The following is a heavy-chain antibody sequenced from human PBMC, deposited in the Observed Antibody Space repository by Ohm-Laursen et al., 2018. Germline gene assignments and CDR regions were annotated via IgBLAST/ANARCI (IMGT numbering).Heavy chain of an antibody. CDR1: GFSLSTSGMC. D-gene: IGHD6-19*01. Sequence: TQTLTLTRTFSGFSLSTSGMCMNWIRQPPGKALEWLARIAWDDDKYYSTSLKTRLTISKDTSKNQVVLTMTNVDPVDTATYFCAREITRYSSGWYSLGFDLWGRGTLVTVSS. J-gene: IGHJ2*01. CDR2: IAWDDDK. V-gene: IGHV2-70*11. CDR3: AREITRYSSGWYSLGFDL.